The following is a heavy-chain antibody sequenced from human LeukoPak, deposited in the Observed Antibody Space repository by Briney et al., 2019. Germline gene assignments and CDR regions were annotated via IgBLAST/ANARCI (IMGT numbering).Heavy chain of an antibody. J-gene: IGHJ4*02. CDR1: GGSFSGYY. CDR2: INHSGST. Sequence: SETLSLTCAVYGGSFSGYYWSWIRQPPGKGLEWIGEINHSGSTNYNPSLKSRVTISVDTSKNQFSLKLSSVTAADTAVYYCARGHYDSSGYGPYFDYWGQGTLVIVSS. D-gene: IGHD3-22*01. V-gene: IGHV4-34*01. CDR3: ARGHYDSSGYGPYFDY.